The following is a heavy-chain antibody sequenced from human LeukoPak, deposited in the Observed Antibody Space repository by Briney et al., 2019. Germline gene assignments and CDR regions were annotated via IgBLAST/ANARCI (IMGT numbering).Heavy chain of an antibody. V-gene: IGHV4-31*03. CDR2: IYYTGST. CDR3: ARYCSSTSCRWFDP. J-gene: IGHJ5*02. CDR1: GGSISSGGYY. Sequence: PSQTLSLTCTVFGGSISSGGYYWSWIRQHPGKGLEWIGYIYYTGSTYYNPSLKSRVIISVDTSKNQFSLKLNSVTAADTAVYYCARYCSSTSCRWFDPWGQGTLVTVSS. D-gene: IGHD2-2*01.